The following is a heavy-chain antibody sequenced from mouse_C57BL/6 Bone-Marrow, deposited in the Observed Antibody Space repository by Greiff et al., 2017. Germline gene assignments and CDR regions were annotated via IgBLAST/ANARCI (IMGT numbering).Heavy chain of an antibody. CDR3: ARGVKTAY. J-gene: IGHJ3*01. D-gene: IGHD2-2*01. CDR2: IWGGGST. Sequence: QVKLMESGPGLVAPSHSLSITCTVSGFSLTSYGVDWVRQPPGKGLEWLGVIWGGGSTNYNSAFMAKASISKDNSKSQVFLKMYSLQTEDTAMYYCARGVKTAYWGQGTLVTVSA. V-gene: IGHV2-9*01. CDR1: GFSLTSYG.